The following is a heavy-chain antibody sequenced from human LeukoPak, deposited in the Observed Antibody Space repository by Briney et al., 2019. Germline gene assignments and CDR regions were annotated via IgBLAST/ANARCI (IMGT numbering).Heavy chain of an antibody. J-gene: IGHJ4*02. CDR2: ISGSGDST. V-gene: IGHV3-23*01. D-gene: IGHD4-17*01. CDR1: GFTFSSYA. CDR3: AKDQGDYASYFDY. Sequence: GGSLRLSCAASGFTFSSYAMSWVRQAPGKGLEWVSAISGSGDSTYYAGSVKGRFTISRDNSKNTLYLQMNSLRAEDTAIYYCAKDQGDYASYFDYWGQGTLVTVSS.